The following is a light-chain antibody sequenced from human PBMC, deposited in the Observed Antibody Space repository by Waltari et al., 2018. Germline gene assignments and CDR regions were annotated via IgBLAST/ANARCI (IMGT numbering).Light chain of an antibody. CDR3: QAWDSRTAV. CDR1: ELGDKY. V-gene: IGLV3-1*01. CDR2: KDT. J-gene: IGLJ1*01. Sequence: SFELTQPPSVSVSPGQTASITCSGDELGDKYVCGYQQKPGQSPVLVIYKDTKRPSGIPERFSGSNSGNTATLTISGTQAFDEADYYCQAWDSRTAVFGTGTKITVL.